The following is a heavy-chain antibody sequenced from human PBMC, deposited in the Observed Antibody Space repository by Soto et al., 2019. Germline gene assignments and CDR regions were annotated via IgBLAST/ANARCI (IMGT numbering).Heavy chain of an antibody. Sequence: SVKVSCKASGYTFTTYDIYWVRQATGQGLEWMGWMNPTSGYARYAPKFQGRVNMTRNTSISTAYMELSSLTSDDTAVYYCAIAYADNNYGMDVWGQGTTVTVSS. D-gene: IGHD2-2*01. CDR2: MNPTSGYA. CDR3: AIAYADNNYGMDV. V-gene: IGHV1-8*01. J-gene: IGHJ6*02. CDR1: GYTFTTYD.